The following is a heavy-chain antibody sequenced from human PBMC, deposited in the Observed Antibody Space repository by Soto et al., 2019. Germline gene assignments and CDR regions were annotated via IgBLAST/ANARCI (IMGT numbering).Heavy chain of an antibody. CDR2: IYPGDSDT. CDR1: GYSFTSYW. Sequence: GESLKISCKGSGYSFTSYWIGWVRQMPGKGLEWMGIIYPGDSDTRYSPSFQGQVTISADKSISTAYLQWSSLKASDTAMYYCARSLGATGDYYYGMDVWGQGTTVTVSS. V-gene: IGHV5-51*01. J-gene: IGHJ6*02. CDR3: ARSLGATGDYYYGMDV. D-gene: IGHD1-26*01.